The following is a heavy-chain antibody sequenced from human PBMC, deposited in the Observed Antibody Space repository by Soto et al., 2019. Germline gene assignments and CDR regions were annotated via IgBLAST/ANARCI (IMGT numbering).Heavy chain of an antibody. J-gene: IGHJ5*02. V-gene: IGHV3-48*02. CDR2: ITAGSDNV. D-gene: IGHD2-8*01. CDR1: GFTFSAYS. Sequence: QVVESGGGLVQPGGSLRLSCAASGFTFSAYSMNWARQAPGRGLEWVSYITAGSDNVFYAESVQGRFTISRDNAKNSLYLQMNSLRDEDTAVYYCARDNGMAGSFDPWGPGTLVTVSS. CDR3: ARDNGMAGSFDP.